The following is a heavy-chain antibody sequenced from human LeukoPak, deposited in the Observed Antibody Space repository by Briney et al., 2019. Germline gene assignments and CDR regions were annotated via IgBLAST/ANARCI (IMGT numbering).Heavy chain of an antibody. CDR1: GFTFSSYS. J-gene: IGHJ4*02. CDR3: VNTGGHCSPPTCSHH. CDR2: ISSSSSYI. D-gene: IGHD3-16*01. Sequence: GGSLRLSCAASGFTFSSYSMNWVRQAPGKGLEWVSSISSSSSYIYYADSVKGRFTISRDNARYSLYLQMNNLRVEDTAVYYCVNTGGHCSPPTCSHHWGQGTLVTVSS. V-gene: IGHV3-21*01.